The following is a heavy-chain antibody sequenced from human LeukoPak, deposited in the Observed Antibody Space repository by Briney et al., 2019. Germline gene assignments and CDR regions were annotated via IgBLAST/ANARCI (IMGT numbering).Heavy chain of an antibody. J-gene: IGHJ4*02. D-gene: IGHD3-10*01. Sequence: SETLSLTCTVSGGSISSSSYYWGWIRQPPGKGLEWIGYIYYSGSTYYNPSLKSRVTISVDTSKNQFSLNLSSVTAADTAVYFCSRLQWFGDLGSYWGQGTLVTVSS. V-gene: IGHV4-39*01. CDR2: IYYSGST. CDR1: GGSISSSSYY. CDR3: SRLQWFGDLGSY.